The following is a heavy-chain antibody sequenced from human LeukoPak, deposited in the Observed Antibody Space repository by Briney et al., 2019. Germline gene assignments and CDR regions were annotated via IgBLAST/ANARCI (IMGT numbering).Heavy chain of an antibody. V-gene: IGHV1-8*01. J-gene: IGHJ6*02. D-gene: IGHD6-13*01. CDR1: GYTFTSYD. CDR2: MNPTSGNT. Sequence: ASVKVSCKASGYTFTSYDINWVRQATGQGLEWMGWMNPTSGNTGYAQKFQGRVTMTRNTSISTAYMELSTLRSEDTAVYYCARSYTAAGTYYYHGMDVWGQGTTVTVSS. CDR3: ARSYTAAGTYYYHGMDV.